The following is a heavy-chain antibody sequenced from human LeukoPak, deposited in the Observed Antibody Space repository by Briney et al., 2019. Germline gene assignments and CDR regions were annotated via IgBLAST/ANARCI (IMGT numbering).Heavy chain of an antibody. V-gene: IGHV3-23*01. J-gene: IGHJ4*02. D-gene: IGHD6-19*01. CDR2: ISGSGGST. Sequence: PGGSLRLSCAASRFIFSSYAMSWVRQAPEKGLEWVSAISGSGGSTYYADSVKGRFTISRDNSKNTLYLQMNSLRAEDTAVYYCAKAAGYSSIPTNFDYWGQGTLVTVSS. CDR1: RFIFSSYA. CDR3: AKAAGYSSIPTNFDY.